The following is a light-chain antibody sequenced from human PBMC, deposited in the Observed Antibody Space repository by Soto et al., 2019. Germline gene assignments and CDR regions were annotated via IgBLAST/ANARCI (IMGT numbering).Light chain of an antibody. Sequence: QPVLTQSPSASASLGASVKLTCTLSSGHSNYAIAWHQQQPEKGPRYLRKVNSGGSHIKGDGIPDRSSGSSSGAERYLFISSLPSEDEADYYSQTWGTGSAIVVFGGGTQLTVL. CDR1: SGHSNYA. J-gene: IGLJ7*01. V-gene: IGLV4-69*01. CDR3: QTWGTGSAIVV. CDR2: VNSGGSH.